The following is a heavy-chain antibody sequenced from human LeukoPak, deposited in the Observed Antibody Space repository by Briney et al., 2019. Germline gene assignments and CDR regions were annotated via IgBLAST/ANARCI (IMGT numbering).Heavy chain of an antibody. Sequence: LPGGSLRLSCAASGFTFASYAMHWVRQAPGKGLEYVSAITNNGGTTFYANSVKGRFTISRDNSKNTQFLQMGSLRPEDMAVYYCARVDDFTYDYWGQGTLVTVSS. D-gene: IGHD2-2*03. CDR2: ITNNGGTT. CDR3: ARVDDFTYDY. CDR1: GFTFASYA. J-gene: IGHJ4*02. V-gene: IGHV3-64*01.